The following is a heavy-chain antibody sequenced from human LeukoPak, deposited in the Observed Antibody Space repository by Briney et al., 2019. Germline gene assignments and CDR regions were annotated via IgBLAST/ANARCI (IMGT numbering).Heavy chain of an antibody. D-gene: IGHD3-10*01. Sequence: PGGSLRLSCAASGFTFSSYSMNWVREAPGKGLEWVSSISSSSRYIYYADSVKGRFTNSRDNAKNSLYLQMNSLRAEDTAVYYCARDSGREVLLWFGELTHYYYGMDVWGKGTTVTVSS. V-gene: IGHV3-21*01. CDR1: GFTFSSYS. CDR2: ISSSSRYI. J-gene: IGHJ6*04. CDR3: ARDSGREVLLWFGELTHYYYGMDV.